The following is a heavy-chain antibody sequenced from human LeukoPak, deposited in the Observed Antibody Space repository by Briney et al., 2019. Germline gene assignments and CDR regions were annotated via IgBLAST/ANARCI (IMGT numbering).Heavy chain of an antibody. CDR3: ARMPVWGHDDYVGLDY. V-gene: IGHV3-23*01. CDR1: GFNFANHA. CDR2: ISGGGDIT. J-gene: IGHJ4*02. D-gene: IGHD4-17*01. Sequence: GGSLRLPCAASGFNFANHAMSWVRQTPGKGLEWVSAISGGGDITYYADSVTGRFTISRDNSKDTLFLQMHSLRPGDTAVYYCARMPVWGHDDYVGLDYWGQGTQVTVSS.